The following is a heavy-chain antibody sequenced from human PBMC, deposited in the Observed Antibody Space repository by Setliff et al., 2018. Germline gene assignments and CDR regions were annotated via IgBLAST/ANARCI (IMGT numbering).Heavy chain of an antibody. CDR1: GFPFSTYW. J-gene: IGHJ6*02. V-gene: IGHV3-7*01. Sequence: GGSLRLSCAASGFPFSTYWLNWVRQAPGKGLEWVANIKQDGSEKYYVDSVKGRFTIARDNAQNSLFLQMNSLRAEDTGVYYCARDGGTGMVKTYFYGLDVWGQGTTVTVSS. CDR3: ARDGGTGMVKTYFYGLDV. CDR2: IKQDGSEK. D-gene: IGHD5-18*01.